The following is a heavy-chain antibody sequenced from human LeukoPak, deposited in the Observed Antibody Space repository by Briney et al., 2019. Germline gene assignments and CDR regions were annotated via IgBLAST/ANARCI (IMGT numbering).Heavy chain of an antibody. D-gene: IGHD3-3*01. V-gene: IGHV3-48*02. Sequence: GGSLRLSCAASGFTFSSYSMNWVRQAPGKGLEWVSYISSSSSIISYADSVKGRFTISRDNAKNSLYLQMNSLRDEDTAVYYCARDAMAYYDFWSGYYTRAYYFDYWGQGTLVTVSS. CDR3: ARDAMAYYDFWSGYYTRAYYFDY. J-gene: IGHJ4*02. CDR1: GFTFSSYS. CDR2: ISSSSSII.